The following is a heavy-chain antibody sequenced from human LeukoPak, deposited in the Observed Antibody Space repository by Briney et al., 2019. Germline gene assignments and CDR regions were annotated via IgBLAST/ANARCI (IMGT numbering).Heavy chain of an antibody. V-gene: IGHV3-66*01. Sequence: GGSLRLSCAASGFTVSSNYMSWVRQAPGKGLEWVSIYSGGSTYYADSVKGRFTISRDNAKNSLYLQMNSLRAEDTAVFYCARGQWPDYWGQGTLLIVSS. J-gene: IGHJ4*02. CDR2: IYSGGST. CDR1: GFTVSSNY. CDR3: ARGQWPDY. D-gene: IGHD6-19*01.